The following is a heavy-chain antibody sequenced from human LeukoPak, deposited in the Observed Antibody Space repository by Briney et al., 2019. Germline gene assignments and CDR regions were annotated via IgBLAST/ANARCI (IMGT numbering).Heavy chain of an antibody. CDR1: GGSIRTHY. V-gene: IGHV4-4*07. CDR3: AREGMFHYGLGLDP. D-gene: IGHD3-10*01. Sequence: SETLSLTCTVSGGSIRTHYWSWIRQPAGKGLEWIGRIYTSGSTKYNPSLKSRVTMSVETSKNQLSLKLRSVTAADTALYYCAREGMFHYGLGLDPWGQGTLVTVSS. J-gene: IGHJ5*02. CDR2: IYTSGST.